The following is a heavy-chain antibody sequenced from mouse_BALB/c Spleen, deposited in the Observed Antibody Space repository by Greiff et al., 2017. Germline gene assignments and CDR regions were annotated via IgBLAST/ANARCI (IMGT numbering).Heavy chain of an antibody. CDR1: GYTFTSYW. D-gene: IGHD5-5*01. J-gene: IGHJ4*01. CDR3: ARSPSIYLSMDY. Sequence: QVQLQQSEAELAKPGASVKMSCKASGYTFTSYWMHWVKQRPGQGLEWIGYINPSTGYTEYNQKFKDKATLTADKSSSTAYMQLSSLTSEDSAVYYCARSPSIYLSMDYWGQGTSVTVSS. V-gene: IGHV1-7*01. CDR2: INPSTGYT.